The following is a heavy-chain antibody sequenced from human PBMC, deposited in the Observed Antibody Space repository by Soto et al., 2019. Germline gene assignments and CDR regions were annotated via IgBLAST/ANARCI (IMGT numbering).Heavy chain of an antibody. CDR2: IDNDGRGT. CDR1: EFTFSSYW. CDR3: SRGGFNHGFDS. J-gene: IGHJ3*02. V-gene: IGHV3-74*01. Sequence: EEQLVESGGGLVQSGGSLRLSCAASEFTFSSYWMHWVRQAPGKGLVWVSRIDNDGRGTIYADSVKGRFTVTRDNTKKTLYLQMNSLRDEDTVVYYCSRGGFNHGFDSWGQGTMVTVSS.